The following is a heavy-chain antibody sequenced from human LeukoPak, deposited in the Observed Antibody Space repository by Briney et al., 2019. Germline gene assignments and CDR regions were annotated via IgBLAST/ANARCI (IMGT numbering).Heavy chain of an antibody. Sequence: SVKVSCKASGLTFTSSAMQWVRQARGQRLEWIGWIVVGSGNTNYARKFQERVTITRDMSTSTAYMELSRLRSDNTAVYYCARDLYGGTSATFDYWGQGTLVTVSS. J-gene: IGHJ4*02. CDR3: ARDLYGGTSATFDY. CDR2: IVVGSGNT. CDR1: GLTFTSSA. V-gene: IGHV1-58*02. D-gene: IGHD4-23*01.